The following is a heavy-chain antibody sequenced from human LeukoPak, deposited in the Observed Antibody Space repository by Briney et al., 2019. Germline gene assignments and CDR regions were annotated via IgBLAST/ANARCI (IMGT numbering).Heavy chain of an antibody. CDR2: ISGSAGRT. D-gene: IGHD3-10*02. Sequence: GGSLRLSCAASGSSGFTFSTHAMSWVRQVPGKGLEWVSGISGSAGRTYYAGSVKGRFTISRDNSKNTLYLQMNSLRAEDAAVYYCAKDVVRGVTFDYWGQGTLVTVSS. J-gene: IGHJ4*02. CDR3: AKDVVRGVTFDY. CDR1: GFTFSTHA. V-gene: IGHV3-23*01.